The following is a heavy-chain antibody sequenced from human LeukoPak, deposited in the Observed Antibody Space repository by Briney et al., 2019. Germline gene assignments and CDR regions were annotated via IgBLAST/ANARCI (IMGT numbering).Heavy chain of an antibody. CDR2: MNPNSGNT. Sequence: ASVKVSCKASGYTFTSYDINWVRQATGQGLEWMGWMNPNSGNTGYAQKFQGRVTMTRNTSISTAYMELSSLRSEDTAVYYCARGRYYYDSSGYYYRPFDPWGQGTLVTVSS. CDR1: GYTFTSYD. CDR3: ARGRYYYDSSGYYYRPFDP. V-gene: IGHV1-8*01. D-gene: IGHD3-22*01. J-gene: IGHJ5*02.